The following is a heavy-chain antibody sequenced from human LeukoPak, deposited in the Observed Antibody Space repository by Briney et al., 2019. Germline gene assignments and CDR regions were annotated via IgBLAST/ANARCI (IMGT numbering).Heavy chain of an antibody. CDR1: GFTFSGSA. V-gene: IGHV3-73*01. CDR3: TRHGRDDAFDI. CDR2: IRSKANSSAT. J-gene: IGHJ3*02. Sequence: TGGSLRLSCAASGFTFSGSAMHWVRQASGKGLEWVGRIRSKANSSATAYAASVKGRFTISRDDSKNTAYLQMNSLKTEDTAVYYCTRHGRDDAFDIWGQGTMVTVSS.